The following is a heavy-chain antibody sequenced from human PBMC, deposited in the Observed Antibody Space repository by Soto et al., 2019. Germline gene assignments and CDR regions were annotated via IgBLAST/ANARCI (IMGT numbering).Heavy chain of an antibody. Sequence: SETLDLTCQVSGYSISSGYYWGWIRQPPGKGLEWNGSNDHSRSTYDNPSLKSRVTISVNTSKNQFSLKLSSVTAADTAVYYCARASPCSFGEPPPYYYYYGMDVWGQGTTVTVYS. CDR1: GYSISSGYY. CDR2: NDHSRST. CDR3: ARASPCSFGEPPPYYYYYGMDV. J-gene: IGHJ6*02. V-gene: IGHV4-38-2*02. D-gene: IGHD3-10*01.